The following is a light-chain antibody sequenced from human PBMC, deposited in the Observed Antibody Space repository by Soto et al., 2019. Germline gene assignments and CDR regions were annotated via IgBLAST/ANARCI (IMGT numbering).Light chain of an antibody. V-gene: IGKV3-15*01. Sequence: EIVMTQPPATLSVSPGESATLSCRASQSISGNVAWYQQKPGLAPRLLIYHTSTRATGVPARFSGSGSGTEFSLTISSLQSEDSAVYFCQRYDNWPLTFGGGTKVDIK. CDR1: QSISGN. CDR2: HTS. CDR3: QRYDNWPLT. J-gene: IGKJ4*01.